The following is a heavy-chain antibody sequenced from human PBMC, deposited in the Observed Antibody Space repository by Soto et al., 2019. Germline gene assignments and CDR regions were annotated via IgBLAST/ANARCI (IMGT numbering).Heavy chain of an antibody. CDR3: APTLDYGDYSYFDY. V-gene: IGHV1-8*01. J-gene: IGHJ4*02. Sequence: ASVKVSCKASGYTFTSYDINWVRQATGQGLEWMGWMNPNSGNTGYAQKFQGRVTVTRNTSISTAYMELSSLRSEDTAVYYCAPTLDYGDYSYFDYWGQGTLVIVSS. CDR2: MNPNSGNT. CDR1: GYTFTSYD. D-gene: IGHD4-17*01.